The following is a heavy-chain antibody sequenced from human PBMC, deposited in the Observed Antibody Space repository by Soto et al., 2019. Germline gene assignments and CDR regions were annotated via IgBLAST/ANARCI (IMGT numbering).Heavy chain of an antibody. V-gene: IGHV1-46*01. CDR3: AREESPSGSFPDP. CDR2: INPSGGAT. J-gene: IGHJ5*02. CDR1: GYTFTNHY. D-gene: IGHD3-10*01. Sequence: ASVKVSCKASGYTFTNHYMHWVRQAPGQGLEWVGTINPSGGATGYAQKFQGRVTMTRDTSTSTVYMELRSLTSEDTAVYYCAREESPSGSFPDPWGQGTLVTVSS.